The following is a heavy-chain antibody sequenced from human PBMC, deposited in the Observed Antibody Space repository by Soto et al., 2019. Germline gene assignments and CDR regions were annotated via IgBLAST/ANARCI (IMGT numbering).Heavy chain of an antibody. D-gene: IGHD5-12*01. J-gene: IGHJ5*02. V-gene: IGHV3-30*18. CDR3: AKGCGGGYDLCGS. CDR1: GFTFNNHG. CDR2: ISDDGINK. Sequence: QVQLVEFGGGVVQPGRSLRLSCTASGFTFNNHGIHWVRQAPGKGLEWVAVISDDGINKYYADSVKGRFTISRDNSKNSLCLPMNSLRTEDTALYYWAKGCGGGYDLCGSWGQGTPVTVSS.